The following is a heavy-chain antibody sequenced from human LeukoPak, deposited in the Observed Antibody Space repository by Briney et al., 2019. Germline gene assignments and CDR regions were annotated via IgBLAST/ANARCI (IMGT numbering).Heavy chain of an antibody. CDR2: IYHSGST. Sequence: SETLSLTCAVYGGSFSGYYWSWIRQPPGKGLEWIGSIYHSGSTYYNPSLKSRVTISVDTSKNQFSLKLSSVTAADTAVYYCARDGDYGAEYLQHWGQGTLVTVSS. CDR3: ARDGDYGAEYLQH. V-gene: IGHV4-34*01. J-gene: IGHJ1*01. D-gene: IGHD4-17*01. CDR1: GGSFSGYY.